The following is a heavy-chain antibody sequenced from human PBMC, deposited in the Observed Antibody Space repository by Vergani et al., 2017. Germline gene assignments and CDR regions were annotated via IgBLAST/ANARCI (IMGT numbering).Heavy chain of an antibody. CDR2: IIPIFGTA. CDR3: ARFGYFDWLRLFDY. CDR1: GGTFSSYA. V-gene: IGHV1-69*18. D-gene: IGHD3-9*01. Sequence: QVQLVQSGAEVKKPGSSVKVSCKASGGTFSSYAISWVRQAPGQGLEWMGRIIPIFGTANYAQKFQGRVTITADESTSTAYMELSSLRSEDTALYYCARFGYFDWLRLFDYWGQGTLVTVSS. J-gene: IGHJ4*02.